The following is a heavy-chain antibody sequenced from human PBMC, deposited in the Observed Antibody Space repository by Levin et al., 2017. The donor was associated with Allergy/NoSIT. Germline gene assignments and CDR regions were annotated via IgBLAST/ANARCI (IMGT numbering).Heavy chain of an antibody. CDR3: ARVVGNGYLYWFDP. CDR2: MSYRRTT. D-gene: IGHD5-24*01. J-gene: IGHJ5*02. V-gene: IGHV4-31*03. CDR1: GGSITSGGSY. Sequence: MPSETLSLTCSVSGGSITSGGSYWSWVRQHPETGLEWIGYMSYRRTTYYNPSLKTRVTISVDTSKNQFSLKLSSVTAADTAVYYCARVVGNGYLYWFDPWGQGTLVTVSS.